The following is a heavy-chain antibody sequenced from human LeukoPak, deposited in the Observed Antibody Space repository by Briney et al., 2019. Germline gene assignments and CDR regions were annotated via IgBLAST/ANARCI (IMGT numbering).Heavy chain of an antibody. CDR3: ARSVPSLDYLFDS. J-gene: IGHJ5*01. V-gene: IGHV4-59*08. CDR1: GGSISGYY. CDR2: IYNSGIT. Sequence: SETLSLTCTVYGGSISGYYWTWIRQLPGKGLEWIGYIYNSGITNYNPSLKSRVTVSVDTSKNQFSLRLTSVTAADTAVYYCARSVPSLDYLFDSWGHGTLVTVSS. D-gene: IGHD4-11*01.